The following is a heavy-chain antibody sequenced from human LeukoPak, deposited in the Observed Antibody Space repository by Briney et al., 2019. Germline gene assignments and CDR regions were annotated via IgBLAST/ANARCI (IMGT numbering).Heavy chain of an antibody. V-gene: IGHV3-11*01. D-gene: IGHD1-26*01. CDR2: ISSSGSTI. J-gene: IGHJ4*02. CDR1: GFTFSDYD. Sequence: GGSLRLSCAASGFTFSDYDMSWIRQAPGKGLEWVSYISSSGSTIYYADSVKGRFTISRDKAKNSLYLQMNSLRAEDTAVYYCARAANSGSYYECLWGQGTLVTVSS. CDR3: ARAANSGSYYECL.